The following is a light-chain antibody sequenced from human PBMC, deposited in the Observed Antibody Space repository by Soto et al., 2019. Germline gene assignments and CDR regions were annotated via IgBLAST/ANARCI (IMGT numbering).Light chain of an antibody. CDR2: QAS. J-gene: IGKJ1*01. V-gene: IGKV1-5*01. CDR1: HSISSW. CDR3: QQYESYSPT. Sequence: DIQMTQSPSTLSASVGDRVTITCRASHSISSWLAWYQQKPGKAPRLLIHQASNLESGVPSRISGSGFGTEFSLSISSLQPEDVAIYYCQQYESYSPTFGQGTRVEIK.